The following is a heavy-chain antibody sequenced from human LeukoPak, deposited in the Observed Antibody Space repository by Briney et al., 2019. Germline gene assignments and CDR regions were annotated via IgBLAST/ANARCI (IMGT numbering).Heavy chain of an antibody. D-gene: IGHD1-1*01. Sequence: SETLSLTGTVSGDSISSSIYYWGWIRQPPGKGLEWIGSIFYSGSTYYNPSLERRVTISVDTSKNQFSLKQSSVTAADTAVFYCARHLITAAAGTLGNYFDYWGQGTLVTVSS. CDR3: ARHLITAAAGTLGNYFDY. J-gene: IGHJ4*02. V-gene: IGHV4-39*01. CDR2: IFYSGST. CDR1: GDSISSSIYY.